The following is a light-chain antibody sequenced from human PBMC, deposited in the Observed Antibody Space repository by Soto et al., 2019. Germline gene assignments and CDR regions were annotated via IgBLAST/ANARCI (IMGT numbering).Light chain of an antibody. Sequence: EIVLTQSPVTLSLSPGERATLSCRASQSISKYLAWYQQKPGQAPRLLIYDASNRASGIPARFSGSGSGTDFTLTFSSLEPEDFAVYYCQQRSNWRGTFGGGTKVDIK. CDR3: QQRSNWRGT. CDR1: QSISKY. V-gene: IGKV3-11*01. J-gene: IGKJ4*01. CDR2: DAS.